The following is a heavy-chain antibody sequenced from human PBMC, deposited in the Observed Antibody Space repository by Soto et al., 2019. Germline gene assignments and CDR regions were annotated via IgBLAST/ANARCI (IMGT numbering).Heavy chain of an antibody. CDR1: GFTFSSYA. V-gene: IGHV3-30-3*01. D-gene: IGHD2-2*01. J-gene: IGHJ6*02. Sequence: GGSLRLSCAASGFTFSSYAMHWVRQAPGKGLEWVAVISYDGSNKYYADSVKGRFTISRDNSKNTLYLQMNSLRAEDTAVYYCARGQPRSPVQPAAMPHYYYGMDVWGQGTTVTVSS. CDR2: ISYDGSNK. CDR3: ARGQPRSPVQPAAMPHYYYGMDV.